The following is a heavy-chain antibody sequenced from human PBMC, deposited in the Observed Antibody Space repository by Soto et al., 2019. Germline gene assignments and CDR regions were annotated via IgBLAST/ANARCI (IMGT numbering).Heavy chain of an antibody. J-gene: IGHJ4*02. CDR3: AKEGDIVVVVAATFDY. Sequence: GGPLRLSCAASGFTFSSYAMSWVRQAPGKGLEWVSAISGSGGSTYYADSVKGRFTISRDNSKNTLYLQMNSLRAEDTAVYYCAKEGDIVVVVAATFDYWGQGTLVTVSS. V-gene: IGHV3-23*01. CDR2: ISGSGGST. D-gene: IGHD2-15*01. CDR1: GFTFSSYA.